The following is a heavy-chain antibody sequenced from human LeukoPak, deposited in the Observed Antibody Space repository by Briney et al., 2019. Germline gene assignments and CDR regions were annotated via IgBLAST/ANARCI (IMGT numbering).Heavy chain of an antibody. CDR3: VRVGGASSILSAFDI. CDR2: IYNSETI. V-gene: IGHV4-59*01. D-gene: IGHD6-6*01. CDR1: GGSINSYY. J-gene: IGHJ3*02. Sequence: SETLSLTCTVSGGSINSYYWSWIRQPPGKGLELIGYIYNSETINYNPSLTSRVTISLDTSKNQVSLKLTSVTAADTAVYYCVRVGGASSILSAFDIWGQGTMVTVSS.